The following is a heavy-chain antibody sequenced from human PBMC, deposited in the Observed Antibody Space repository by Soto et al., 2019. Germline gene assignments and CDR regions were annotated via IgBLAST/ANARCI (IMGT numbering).Heavy chain of an antibody. V-gene: IGHV3-23*01. CDR2: ISISAIDT. CDR1: GFTFSHYA. D-gene: IGHD2-15*01. CDR3: AKEFFCSATSCQTWVEGYGLDV. Sequence: EVQLLESGGGLVQPGGSLRLSCVASGFTFSHYAMTWVRQAPGKGLEWVSPISISAIDTSFADSVKGRFTISRDNSKNTLYLQMNSLRAEDTAIYHCAKEFFCSATSCQTWVEGYGLDVWGQGTTVTVS. J-gene: IGHJ6*02.